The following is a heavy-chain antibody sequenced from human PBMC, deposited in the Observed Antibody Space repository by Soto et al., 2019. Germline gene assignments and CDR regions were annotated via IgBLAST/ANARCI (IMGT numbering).Heavy chain of an antibody. Sequence: PGGSLRLSCAASGFTVSSYALNWVRQAPGKGLEWVSGISASTYYADSVKGRFTISRDNSKNTLYLQMNSLRAEDTAVYYCAKDRPYGDFAFDYWGQGTLVTVSS. J-gene: IGHJ4*02. CDR2: ISAST. CDR1: GFTVSSYA. CDR3: AKDRPYGDFAFDY. D-gene: IGHD4-17*01. V-gene: IGHV3-23*01.